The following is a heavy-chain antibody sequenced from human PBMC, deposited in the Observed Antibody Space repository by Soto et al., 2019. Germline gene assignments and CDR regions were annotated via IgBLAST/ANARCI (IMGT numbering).Heavy chain of an antibody. J-gene: IGHJ4*02. D-gene: IGHD1-26*01. V-gene: IGHV1-69*08. CDR1: GGTFSSYT. Sequence: QVQLVQSGAEVKKPGSSVKVSCKASGGTFSSYTISWVRQAPGQGLEWMGRIIPILGIANYAQKFQGRVTITADKSTNTAYMELSSLRSEDTAVYYCAREGGSYSFDYWGQGTLVTVSS. CDR3: AREGGSYSFDY. CDR2: IIPILGIA.